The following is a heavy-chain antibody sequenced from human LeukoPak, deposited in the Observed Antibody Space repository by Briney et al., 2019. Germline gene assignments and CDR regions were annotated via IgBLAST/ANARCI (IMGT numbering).Heavy chain of an antibody. CDR1: GGSISSYY. Sequence: SETLTLTCTVSGGSISSYYLSWIRQPPGKGLEWIGYIYYSGSTNYNPSLKSRVTISVDTSKNQFSLKLSSVTAADTAVYYCAILPRGYSCYDSALGFWGQGTLVTVSS. V-gene: IGHV4-59*08. D-gene: IGHD5-12*01. CDR3: AILPRGYSCYDSALGF. J-gene: IGHJ4*02. CDR2: IYYSGST.